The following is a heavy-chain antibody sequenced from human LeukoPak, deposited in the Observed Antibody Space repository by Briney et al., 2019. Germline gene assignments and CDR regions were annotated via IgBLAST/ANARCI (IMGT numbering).Heavy chain of an antibody. V-gene: IGHV1-8*01. CDR3: ARGSLLYGGNSGVYY. CDR1: GYTFTSYD. Sequence: GASAKDSCKASGYTFTSYDTNWVRQATGQGLEWMGWMNPNSGNTGYAQKFQGRVTMTRDTSISTAYMELSSLRSEDTAVYYCARGSLLYGGNSGVYYWGQGTLVTVSS. CDR2: MNPNSGNT. D-gene: IGHD4-23*01. J-gene: IGHJ4*02.